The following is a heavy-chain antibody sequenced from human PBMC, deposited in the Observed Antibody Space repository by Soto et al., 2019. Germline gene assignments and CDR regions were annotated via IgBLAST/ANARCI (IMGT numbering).Heavy chain of an antibody. CDR3: ARASATIGESEVDY. J-gene: IGHJ4*02. Sequence: QVQLVESGGGLVKPGGSLRLSCAASGFTFSDYYMNWIRQAPGKGLEWVSYISSGGSAIYYADSVKGRFTISRDNAKNSLYLQMNSLRAEDTAIYYCARASATIGESEVDYWGQGALVTVSS. D-gene: IGHD5-12*01. CDR1: GFTFSDYY. V-gene: IGHV3-11*01. CDR2: ISSGGSAI.